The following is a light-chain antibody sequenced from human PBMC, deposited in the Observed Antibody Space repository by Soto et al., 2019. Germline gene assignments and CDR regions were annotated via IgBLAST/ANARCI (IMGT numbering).Light chain of an antibody. V-gene: IGLV2-8*01. Sequence: QSALTQPPSASGSLGQSVTISCTGTSSDVGGYNYVSWHQQHPGKAPKLMIYEVTKRPSGVPDRFSGSKSGNTASLPVSGLQAEDEAHYYCNSFAGGGNPVLFGGGTKLTVL. CDR3: NSFAGGGNPVL. J-gene: IGLJ2*01. CDR2: EVT. CDR1: SSDVGGYNY.